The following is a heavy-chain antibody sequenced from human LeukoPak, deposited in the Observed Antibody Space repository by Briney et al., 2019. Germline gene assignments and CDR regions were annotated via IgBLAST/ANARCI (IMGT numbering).Heavy chain of an antibody. V-gene: IGHV6-1*01. D-gene: IGHD3-10*01. CDR1: GDSVSSNSVA. J-gene: IGHJ6*02. CDR2: TYYRSNWYS. Sequence: SQTLSLTCAISGDSVSSNSVAWNWLRQSPSRGLVWLGRTYYRSNWYSDYAESVRSRITLNPDTSKNQFSLQLNSVTPEDTAVYYCARDRWFGELLSTYDYYGMDVWGQGTTVTVS. CDR3: ARDRWFGELLSTYDYYGMDV.